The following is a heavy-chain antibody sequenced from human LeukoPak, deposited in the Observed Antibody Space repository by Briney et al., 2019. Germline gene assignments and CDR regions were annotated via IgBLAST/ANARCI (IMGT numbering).Heavy chain of an antibody. CDR1: GGSVSSGGFY. Sequence: SETLSLTCTVSGGSVSSGGFYWGWIGQHPGKGLEWIGYIYYSGSAYYNPSLKSRVTISVDTSNNQFFLKLSSVTAADTALYYCARVDGSSSGNYYYYMDVWGKGTTVTVSS. CDR2: IYYSGSA. J-gene: IGHJ6*03. V-gene: IGHV4-31*03. CDR3: ARVDGSSSGNYYYYMDV. D-gene: IGHD6-6*01.